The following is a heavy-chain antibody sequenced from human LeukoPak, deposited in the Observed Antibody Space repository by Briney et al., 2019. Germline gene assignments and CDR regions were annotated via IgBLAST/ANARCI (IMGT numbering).Heavy chain of an antibody. CDR2: IYTSGST. J-gene: IGHJ6*03. CDR3: ARDQDCSSTSCYERDYYYYMDV. Sequence: PSETLSLTCTVSGGSISSYYWSWIRQPAGKGLEWIGRIYTSGSTNYNPSLKSRVTMSVDTSKNQFSLKLSSVTAADTAVYYCARDQDCSSTSCYERDYYYYMDVWGKRTTVTVSS. D-gene: IGHD2-2*01. V-gene: IGHV4-4*07. CDR1: GGSISSYY.